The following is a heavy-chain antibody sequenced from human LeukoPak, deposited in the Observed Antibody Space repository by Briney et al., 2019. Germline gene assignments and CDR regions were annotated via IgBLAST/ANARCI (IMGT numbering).Heavy chain of an antibody. D-gene: IGHD2-2*01. V-gene: IGHV4-4*09. CDR3: ARQKCTSASCLTKNAFDI. CDR1: GSISCYY. CDR2: IYTSGST. J-gene: IGHJ3*02. Sequence: SETLSLTCTVSGSISCYYWSWNRQPPGRGLEWIGYIYTSGSTNYNPSLESRVTISVDTSKNQFSLDLSSVTAADTAVYYCARQKCTSASCLTKNAFDIWGQGTMVTVSS.